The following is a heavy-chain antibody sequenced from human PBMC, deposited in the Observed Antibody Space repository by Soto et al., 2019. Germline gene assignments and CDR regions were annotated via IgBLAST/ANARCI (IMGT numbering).Heavy chain of an antibody. Sequence: EVQLLESGGGLVQPGGSLRLSCAASGFTFSSYAMSWVRQAPGKGLEWVSAISGSGGSTCYADSVKGRFTISRDNSKNTLYLQMNSLRAEDTAVYYCAKDRSRGEYGSGSHFDYWGQGTLVTVSS. CDR2: ISGSGGST. D-gene: IGHD3-10*01. V-gene: IGHV3-23*01. CDR3: AKDRSRGEYGSGSHFDY. J-gene: IGHJ4*02. CDR1: GFTFSSYA.